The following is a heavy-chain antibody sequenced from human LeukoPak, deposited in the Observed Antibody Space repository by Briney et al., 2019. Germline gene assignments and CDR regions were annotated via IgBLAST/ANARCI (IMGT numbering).Heavy chain of an antibody. Sequence: KPSETLSLTCAVSGGSISNYYWSWIRQPPGKRLEWIGYIYNSGSTNYNPSLKSRVTISVDTSKNQFSLKLSSVTAADTAVYYCAREAHPQTHPTFDYWGQGTLVTVSS. V-gene: IGHV4-59*12. CDR1: GGSISNYY. J-gene: IGHJ4*02. CDR2: IYNSGST. CDR3: AREAHPQTHPTFDY.